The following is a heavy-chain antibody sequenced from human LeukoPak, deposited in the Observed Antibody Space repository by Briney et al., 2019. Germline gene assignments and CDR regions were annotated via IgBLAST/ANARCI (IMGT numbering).Heavy chain of an antibody. CDR1: GFTFSSYA. J-gene: IGHJ6*02. V-gene: IGHV3-23*01. CDR3: ARGSALYGIDV. CDR2: ISGSGGST. Sequence: GSLRLSCAASGFTFSSYAMSWVGQAPGKGLEGGSAISGSGGSTYYADSVKGRVTISRDNSKNTLYLQMNSLRAEDTAVYYCARGSALYGIDVWGQGTTVTVSS.